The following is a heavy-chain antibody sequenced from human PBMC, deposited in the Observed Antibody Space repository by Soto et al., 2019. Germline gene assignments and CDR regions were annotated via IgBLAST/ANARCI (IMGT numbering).Heavy chain of an antibody. D-gene: IGHD2-2*01. Sequence: QVQLVESGGGLVKPGGSLRLSCAASGFTFSDYYMSWIRQAPGKGLEWVSYISSSGSTIYYADSVKGRFTISRDNAKNSLYLQTNSLRAEDTAVYYCARGGWSSTSPMEIYYYYYMDVWGKGTTVTVSS. CDR1: GFTFSDYY. J-gene: IGHJ6*03. CDR2: ISSSGSTI. V-gene: IGHV3-11*01. CDR3: ARGGWSSTSPMEIYYYYYMDV.